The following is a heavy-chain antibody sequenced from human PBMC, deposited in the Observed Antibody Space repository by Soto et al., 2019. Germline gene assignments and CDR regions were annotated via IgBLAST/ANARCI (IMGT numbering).Heavy chain of an antibody. J-gene: IGHJ3*02. CDR3: ARGDLDTDAFDI. Sequence: QVQLQESGPGLVKPSETLSLTCTVSGGSINSYYYSWFRQPPGKGLEWIGYIYYSGSTNYNPSFRSRVTISVDTSKNQFSLKLSSVTAADTAVYYCARGDLDTDAFDIWGQGTVVTVSS. D-gene: IGHD3-16*01. CDR1: GGSINSYY. V-gene: IGHV4-59*01. CDR2: IYYSGST.